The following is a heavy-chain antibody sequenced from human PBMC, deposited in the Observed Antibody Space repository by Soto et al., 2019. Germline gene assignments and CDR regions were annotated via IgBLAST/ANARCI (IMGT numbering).Heavy chain of an antibody. Sequence: GGSLRLSCAASGFTFSSYSMNWVRQAPGKGLEWVSYISSSSSTIYYADSVKGRFTISRDNAKNSLYLQMNSLRAEDTAVYYCARDCVEGPVAATPTWFDPWGQGTLVTVSS. CDR2: ISSSSSTI. J-gene: IGHJ5*02. D-gene: IGHD2-15*01. CDR3: ARDCVEGPVAATPTWFDP. V-gene: IGHV3-48*01. CDR1: GFTFSSYS.